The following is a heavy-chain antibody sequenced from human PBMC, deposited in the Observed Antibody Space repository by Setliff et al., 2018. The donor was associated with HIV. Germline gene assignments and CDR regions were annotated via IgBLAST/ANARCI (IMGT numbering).Heavy chain of an antibody. V-gene: IGHV1-69*13. D-gene: IGHD3-10*02. CDR3: ARIVRPSYYYYYYMDV. J-gene: IGHJ6*03. Sequence: SVKVSCKASGGTFSSYAISWVRQAPGQGLEWMGGIIPIFNTANYAQKFQGRVTITADESTSTAYIELSSLRSEDTAVYYCARIVRPSYYYYYYMDVWGKGTTVTVSS. CDR2: IIPIFNTA. CDR1: GGTFSSYA.